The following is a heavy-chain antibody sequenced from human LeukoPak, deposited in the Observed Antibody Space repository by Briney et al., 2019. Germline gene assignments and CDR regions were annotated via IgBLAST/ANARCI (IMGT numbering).Heavy chain of an antibody. J-gene: IGHJ4*02. D-gene: IGHD5-24*01. CDR3: TRVGYIDEGIDY. CDR1: GFTFGDYG. V-gene: IGHV3-7*04. Sequence: GGSLRLSCATSGFTFGDYGVSWFRQAPGKGLEWVANIKQDGSKKSYVDSVKGRFTISRDNAKNSLYLQMNSLRAEDTAIYYCTRVGYIDEGIDYWGQGTLVTVSS. CDR2: IKQDGSKK.